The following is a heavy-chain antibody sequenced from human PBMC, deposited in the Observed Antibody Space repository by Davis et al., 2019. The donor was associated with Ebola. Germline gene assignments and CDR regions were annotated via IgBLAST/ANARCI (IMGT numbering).Heavy chain of an antibody. CDR3: ARGRRANYYYYGMDV. Sequence: SETLSLTCTVSGGSISYYYWNWIRQAPGKGLEWIGDIYYSGSTNYNPSLKSRVTISVDTSKNQFSLKLSSVTAADTAVYYCARGRRANYYYYGMDVWGQGTTVTVSS. V-gene: IGHV4-59*12. CDR2: IYYSGST. J-gene: IGHJ6*02. CDR1: GGSISYYY. D-gene: IGHD6-25*01.